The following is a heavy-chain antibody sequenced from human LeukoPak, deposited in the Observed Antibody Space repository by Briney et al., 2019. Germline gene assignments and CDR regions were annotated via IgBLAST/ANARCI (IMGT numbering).Heavy chain of an antibody. Sequence: ASVKVSCKASGYTFTSYDINLVRQATGQGLEWMGWMNPNSGNTGYAQKFQGRVTITRNTSISTAYMELSSLRSEDTAVYYCARGDYDFWSGYYPRYNWFDPWGQGTLVTVSS. CDR2: MNPNSGNT. J-gene: IGHJ5*02. V-gene: IGHV1-8*03. CDR1: GYTFTSYD. D-gene: IGHD3-3*01. CDR3: ARGDYDFWSGYYPRYNWFDP.